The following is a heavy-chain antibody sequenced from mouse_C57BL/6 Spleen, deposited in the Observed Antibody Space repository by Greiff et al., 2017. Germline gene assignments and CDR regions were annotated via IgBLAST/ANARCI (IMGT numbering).Heavy chain of an antibody. CDR3: ARLEGLRRTFYWYFDV. CDR2: IYPRSGNT. J-gene: IGHJ1*03. CDR1: GYTFTSYG. D-gene: IGHD2-4*01. V-gene: IGHV1-81*01. Sequence: VQLQQSGAELARPGASVKLSCKASGYTFTSYGISWVKQSTGQGLEWIGEIYPRSGNTYYNEKFKGKATLTADKSSSTAYMELRSLTSEDSAVYFCARLEGLRRTFYWYFDVWGTGTTVTVSS.